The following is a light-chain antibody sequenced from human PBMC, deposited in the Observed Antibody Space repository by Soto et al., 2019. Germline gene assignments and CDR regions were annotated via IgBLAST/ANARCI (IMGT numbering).Light chain of an antibody. CDR2: AAS. CDR3: QKYDNSPRT. J-gene: IGKJ1*01. V-gene: IGKV3-20*01. Sequence: EIVLTQSPGTLSLSPGERATLSCRASQSFSSSYLAWYQQKPGQAPRLLIYAASTRATGIPDRFSGSGSGTDLSLTISRRGPEDFAVYYCQKYDNSPRTLGKGTRGDIK. CDR1: QSFSSSY.